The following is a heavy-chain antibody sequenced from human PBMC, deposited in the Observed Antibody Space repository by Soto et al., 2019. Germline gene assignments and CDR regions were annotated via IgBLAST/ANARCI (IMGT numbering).Heavy chain of an antibody. J-gene: IGHJ6*02. CDR1: GGTFSSYA. CDR3: ARAGVSSSWQLYYYYGMDV. D-gene: IGHD6-13*01. Sequence: SVKVSCKASGGTFSSYAISWVRQAPGQGLEWMGGIIPIFGTANYAQKFQGRVTITADESTSTAYMELSSLRSEDTAVYYRARAGVSSSWQLYYYYGMDVWGQGTTVTVSS. V-gene: IGHV1-69*13. CDR2: IIPIFGTA.